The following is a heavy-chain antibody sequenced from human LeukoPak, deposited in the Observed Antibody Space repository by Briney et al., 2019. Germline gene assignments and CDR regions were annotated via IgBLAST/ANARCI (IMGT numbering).Heavy chain of an antibody. CDR1: GFTFSSYA. CDR2: ISGSGGST. D-gene: IGHD6-13*01. J-gene: IGHJ4*02. V-gene: IGHV3-23*01. Sequence: GGSLRLSCAASGFTFSSYAMSWVRQAPGKGLEWVSAISGSGGSTYYADSVKGRFTISRDNAKNSLYLQMNSLRAEDTAVYYCARDRGMYSSSWSPFDYWGQGTLVTVSS. CDR3: ARDRGMYSSSWSPFDY.